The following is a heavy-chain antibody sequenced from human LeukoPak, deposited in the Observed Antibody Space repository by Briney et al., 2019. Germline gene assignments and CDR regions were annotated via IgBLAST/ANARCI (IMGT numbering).Heavy chain of an antibody. J-gene: IGHJ6*02. CDR2: IYYSGST. CDR3: ARGLEDPSSYYYYYYGMDV. V-gene: IGHV4-59*12. CDR1: GGSISSYY. Sequence: SETLSLTCTVSGGSISSYYWSWIRQPPGKGLEWIGYIYYSGSTNYNPSLKSRVTISVDTSKNQFSLKLSSVTAADTAVYYCARGLEDPSSYYYYYYGMDVWGQGTTVTVSS. D-gene: IGHD3-10*01.